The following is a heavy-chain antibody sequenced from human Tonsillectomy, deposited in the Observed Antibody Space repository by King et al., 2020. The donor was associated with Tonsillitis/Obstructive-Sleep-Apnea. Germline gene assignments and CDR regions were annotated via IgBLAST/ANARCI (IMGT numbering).Heavy chain of an antibody. Sequence: VQLQQWGAGLLKPSETLSLTCAVYGGSFSGYYWNWIRHPPGKGLEWIGEINHSVSTNYNPSLKSRVTISVETSKKQFSLKLNSVTAADTAVYYCARGPYCSSTSCSGGWFDPWGQGTLVTVSS. CDR2: INHSVST. J-gene: IGHJ5*02. D-gene: IGHD2-2*01. CDR1: GGSFSGYY. CDR3: ARGPYCSSTSCSGGWFDP. V-gene: IGHV4-34*01.